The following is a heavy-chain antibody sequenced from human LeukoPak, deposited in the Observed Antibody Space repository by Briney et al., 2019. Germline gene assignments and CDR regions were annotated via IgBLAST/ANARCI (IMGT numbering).Heavy chain of an antibody. CDR2: IYYSGST. V-gene: IGHV4-31*03. J-gene: IGHJ4*02. D-gene: IGHD3-22*01. CDR1: GGSISSGGYY. CDR3: ARGTLDSSGYPNYYFDY. Sequence: SQTLSLTCTVSGGSISSGGYYWSWIRQHPGKGLEWIGYIYYSGSTYYNPSLKSRVTISVDTCKNQFSLKLSSVTAAGTAVYYCARGTLDSSGYPNYYFDYWGQGTLVTVSS.